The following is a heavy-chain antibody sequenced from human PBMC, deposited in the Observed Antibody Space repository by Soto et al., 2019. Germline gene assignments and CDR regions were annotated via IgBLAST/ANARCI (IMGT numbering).Heavy chain of an antibody. Sequence: EVQLLESGGGLVQPGGSLRLSCAASGFTFSTYAMSWVRQAPGKGLEWVSGISGSGGSTYTADSVKGRFTISRDSSKNTLYLQMYSLRAEDTAVYYCAKAGYCSGASCYSKSSFDYWGQGTLVTVSS. CDR2: ISGSGGST. CDR3: AKAGYCSGASCYSKSSFDY. J-gene: IGHJ4*02. CDR1: GFTFSTYA. D-gene: IGHD2-15*01. V-gene: IGHV3-23*01.